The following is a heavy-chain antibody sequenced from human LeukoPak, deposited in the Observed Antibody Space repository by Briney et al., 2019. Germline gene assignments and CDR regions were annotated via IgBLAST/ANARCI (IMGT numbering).Heavy chain of an antibody. CDR2: LSGSGRGT. D-gene: IGHD2-15*01. J-gene: IGHJ6*02. CDR1: GFTFSSYA. CDR3: AKMYCRGPWCYTGGDDKFYGMDV. Sequence: SGGSLRLSCAASGFTFSSYAMSWVRQAPGKGLEWVSTLSGSGRGTNYADSVKGRFIISRDNSKKTLSLQTSSLRAEDTAAYYCAKMYCRGPWCYTGGDDKFYGMDVWGQGTTVTVSS. V-gene: IGHV3-23*01.